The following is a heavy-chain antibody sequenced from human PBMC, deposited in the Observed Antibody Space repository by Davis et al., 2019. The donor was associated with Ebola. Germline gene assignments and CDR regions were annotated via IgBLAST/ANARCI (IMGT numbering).Heavy chain of an antibody. J-gene: IGHJ3*02. V-gene: IGHV3-7*01. CDR2: MRGDGQSQ. CDR1: GLTLSNYW. Sequence: GESLKISCSASGLTLSNYWMSWVRQAPGKGLEWVADMRGDGQSQYYVDSVKGRFTISRDDAKNSLFLQMNSLRAEDTAMYYCAKDPFSTADIWGQGTMVTVSS. CDR3: AKDPFSTADI. D-gene: IGHD4-11*01.